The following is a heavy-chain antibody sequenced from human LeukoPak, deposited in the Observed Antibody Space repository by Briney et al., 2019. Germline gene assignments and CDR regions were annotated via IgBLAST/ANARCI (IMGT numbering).Heavy chain of an antibody. Sequence: GGSLRLSCAVSGFTFSTSAMSWVRQAPGKGLEWVAVIWYGGSNKYYADSVKGRFTISRDNSKNTLYLQMNSLRAEDTAVYYCARGTLVHGYNLRFDPWGQGTLVTVSS. CDR2: IWYGGSNK. CDR3: ARGTLVHGYNLRFDP. D-gene: IGHD5-24*01. V-gene: IGHV3-33*08. CDR1: GFTFSTSA. J-gene: IGHJ5*02.